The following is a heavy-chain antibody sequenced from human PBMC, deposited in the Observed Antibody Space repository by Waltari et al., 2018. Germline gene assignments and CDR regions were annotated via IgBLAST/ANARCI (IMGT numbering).Heavy chain of an antibody. CDR3: ARWDSSGRYYGD. CDR1: GGSISSYY. V-gene: IGHV4-59*08. Sequence: QVQLQESGPGLMKPSQPLYLTSRVSGGSISSYYWNWIRQPPGKGRAWIGYIHHSGSTKCNPSLKSRVTMSVDTSKSQFSLRLTSVTAADTAVYYCARWDSSGRYYGDWGQGTPVTVSS. J-gene: IGHJ4*02. D-gene: IGHD3-22*01. CDR2: IHHSGST.